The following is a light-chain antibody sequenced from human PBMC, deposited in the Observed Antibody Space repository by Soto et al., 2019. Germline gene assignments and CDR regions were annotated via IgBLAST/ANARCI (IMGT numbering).Light chain of an antibody. J-gene: IGKJ2*01. CDR3: QQYNNWLIYT. V-gene: IGKV3-15*01. Sequence: EIVMTQSPATLSVSPGERATLSCRASQSVSSNLAWYQQKPCQAPRRLIYGASTSDTDIPARFSGSGSGTDFTLTISSLQSEDFAGYYCQQYNNWLIYTFGQGTKLEIK. CDR1: QSVSSN. CDR2: GAS.